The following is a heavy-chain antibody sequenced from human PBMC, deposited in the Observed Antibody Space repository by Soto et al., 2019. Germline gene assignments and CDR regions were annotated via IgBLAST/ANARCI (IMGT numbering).Heavy chain of an antibody. J-gene: IGHJ6*03. V-gene: IGHV3-23*01. D-gene: IGHD5-12*01. Sequence: EVQLLESGGGLVQPGGSLRLSCAASGFTFSSYAMSWVRQAPGKGLEWVSAISGSGGSTNYADSVEGRFTISRENSKNSLYLQMNSLRAEDTAVYYCAKRGGGYSGYDANYYYYYCMDVWGKGTTVTVSS. CDR3: AKRGGGYSGYDANYYYYYCMDV. CDR1: GFTFSSYA. CDR2: ISGSGGST.